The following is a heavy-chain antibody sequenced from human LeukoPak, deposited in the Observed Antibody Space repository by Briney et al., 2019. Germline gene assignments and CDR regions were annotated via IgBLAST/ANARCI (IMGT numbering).Heavy chain of an antibody. Sequence: GASVKVSCKASGYTFTSYSMNWVRQAPGQGLEWMGWVDTKTGNPTYAQGFTGRFVFSLDTSVRTAYLQISSLKAEDTAVYYCARVSPKNYGGNSEDYWGQGTLVTVSS. CDR1: GYTFTSYS. D-gene: IGHD4-23*01. CDR3: ARVSPKNYGGNSEDY. J-gene: IGHJ4*02. V-gene: IGHV7-4-1*02. CDR2: VDTKTGNP.